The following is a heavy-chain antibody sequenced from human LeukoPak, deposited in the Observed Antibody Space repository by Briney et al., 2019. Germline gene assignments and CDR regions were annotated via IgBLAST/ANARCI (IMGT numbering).Heavy chain of an antibody. CDR1: GFTFSDYY. V-gene: IGHV3-11*01. CDR2: TSSSGSTI. Sequence: GGSLRLSCAASGFTFSDYYMSWIRQAPGKGLEWVSYTSSSGSTIYYADSVKGRLTISRDNAKNSLYLQMNSLRAEDTALYYCAKDSFPYYYYGMDVWGQGTTVTVSS. CDR3: AKDSFPYYYYGMDV. J-gene: IGHJ6*02.